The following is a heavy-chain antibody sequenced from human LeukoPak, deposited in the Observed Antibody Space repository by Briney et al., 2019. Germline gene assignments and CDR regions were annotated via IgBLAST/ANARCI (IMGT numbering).Heavy chain of an antibody. CDR2: IYYSGNT. Sequence: SETLSLTCTVSSDSISSYYWSWIRQPPGKGLEWIGYIYYSGNTKYNPSLKSRVTISVDTSKNQISLKLNSVTAADTAVYYCARAFSGSGSYYSEMLYYYYYMDVWGKGTTVTIS. J-gene: IGHJ6*03. CDR1: SDSISSYY. D-gene: IGHD3-10*01. V-gene: IGHV4-59*01. CDR3: ARAFSGSGSYYSEMLYYYYYMDV.